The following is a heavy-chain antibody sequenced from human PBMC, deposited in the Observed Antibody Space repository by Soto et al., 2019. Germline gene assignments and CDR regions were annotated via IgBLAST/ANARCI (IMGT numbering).Heavy chain of an antibody. CDR3: ARGRGPSGYYPQFDY. Sequence: GGSLRLSCAASGFTFSSYSMNWVRQAPGKGLEWVSYISSSSSSIYYADSVKGRFTISRDNAKNSLYLQMNSLRDEDTAVYYCARGRGPSGYYPQFDYWGQGTLVTVSS. V-gene: IGHV3-48*02. J-gene: IGHJ4*02. CDR2: ISSSSSSI. CDR1: GFTFSSYS. D-gene: IGHD3-22*01.